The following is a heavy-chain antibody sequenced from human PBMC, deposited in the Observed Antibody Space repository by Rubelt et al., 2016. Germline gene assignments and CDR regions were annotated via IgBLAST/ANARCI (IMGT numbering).Heavy chain of an antibody. V-gene: IGHV3-66*01. J-gene: IGHJ6*02. Sequence: VQLQQWGAGLLKPSETLSLTCAVYGGSFSGYYWSWIRQPPGKGLEWVSVIYSGGSTYYAASVTGRFTISRDNSKNPLYLQRNSLRAEDTAVEYCARVAAARPHYRGYGMDVWGQGTTVTVSS. CDR1: GGSFSGYY. D-gene: IGHD6-6*01. CDR3: ARVAAARPHYRGYGMDV. CDR2: IYSGGST.